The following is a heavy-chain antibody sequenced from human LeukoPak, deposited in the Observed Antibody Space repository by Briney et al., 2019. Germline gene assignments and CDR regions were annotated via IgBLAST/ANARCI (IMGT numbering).Heavy chain of an antibody. CDR2: INPNSGGT. CDR1: GYTFTGYY. J-gene: IGHJ4*02. D-gene: IGHD4-23*01. Sequence: ASVKVSCKASGYTFTGYYMHWVRQAPGQGLEWMGWINPNSGGTNYAQKFQGRVTMTRDTSISTAYMELSRLRSDDTAVYYCASTKGGVDTVVQFDYWGQGTLVTVSS. V-gene: IGHV1-2*02. CDR3: ASTKGGVDTVVQFDY.